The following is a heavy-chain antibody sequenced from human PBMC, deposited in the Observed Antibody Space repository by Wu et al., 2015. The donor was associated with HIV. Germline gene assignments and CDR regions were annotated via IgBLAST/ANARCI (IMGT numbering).Heavy chain of an antibody. J-gene: IGHJ6*02. CDR1: GYTFTSYD. D-gene: IGHD5-24*01. CDR3: ARDREMATIPVDYYYYGMDV. V-gene: IGHV1-8*01. Sequence: QVQLVQSGAEVKKPGASVKVSCKASGYTFTSYDINWVRQATGQGLEWMGWMNPRSGNTGYAQKFQGRVTMTRDTSISTANMELSSLRSEDTAVYYCARDREMATIPVDYYYYGMDVWGQGTTVTVSS. CDR2: MNPRSGNT.